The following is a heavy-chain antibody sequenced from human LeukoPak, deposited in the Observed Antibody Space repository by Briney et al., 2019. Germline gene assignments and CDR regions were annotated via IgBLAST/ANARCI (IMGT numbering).Heavy chain of an antibody. J-gene: IGHJ4*02. Sequence: GGSLRLSFAASGFTFSSYGMHWVRQAPGKGLVWVSRMNSDGSSTSYADSVKGRFTISRDNAKNTLYLQMNSLRAEDTAVYYCAKDPRYSSSWYYDTTLFDYWGQGTLVTVSS. CDR2: MNSDGSST. CDR1: GFTFSSYG. D-gene: IGHD6-13*01. CDR3: AKDPRYSSSWYYDTTLFDY. V-gene: IGHV3-74*01.